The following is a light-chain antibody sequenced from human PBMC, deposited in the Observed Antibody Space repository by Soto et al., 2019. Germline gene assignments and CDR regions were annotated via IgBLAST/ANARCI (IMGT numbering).Light chain of an antibody. J-gene: IGKJ1*01. V-gene: IGKV1-5*03. CDR2: KAS. CDR3: QQHTT. Sequence: DIQMTQSPSALSASVGDRVTITCRGSQGISSWLAWYQQKPGKAPRLLIYKASSLASGVPSRFSGSGSVPEVTLTISSLQPEDVATYHCQQHTTFGQGTKVEI. CDR1: QGISSW.